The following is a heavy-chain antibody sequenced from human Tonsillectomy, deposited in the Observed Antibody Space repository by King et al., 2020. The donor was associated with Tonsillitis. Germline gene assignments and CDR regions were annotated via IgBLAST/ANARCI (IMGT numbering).Heavy chain of an antibody. CDR2: IVVGSGHA. Sequence: QLVESGPEVKKPGTSVKVSCKASGFTFTSSAMQWVRQARGQRLEWIGWIVVGSGHANYAQKFQERVTITRDMSTSTAYMELSSLRSEDTAVYYCAAEPGYDILSHYYYGMDVWGRGTTVTVSS. D-gene: IGHD3-9*01. CDR1: GFTFTSSA. J-gene: IGHJ6*02. V-gene: IGHV1-58*02. CDR3: AAEPGYDILSHYYYGMDV.